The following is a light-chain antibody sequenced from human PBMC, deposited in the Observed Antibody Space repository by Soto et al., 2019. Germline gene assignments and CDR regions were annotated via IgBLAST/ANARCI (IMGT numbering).Light chain of an antibody. CDR3: QQRSNWPRT. Sequence: EVVLTQSPATLSLSPGERATLSCRASQSVSRYLAWYQQKPGQAPRLLIYDASNRATGIPARFSGSGSGTDFTLTISSLESEDFAVYDCQQRSNWPRTFGQGTKVEMK. V-gene: IGKV3-11*01. CDR1: QSVSRY. J-gene: IGKJ1*01. CDR2: DAS.